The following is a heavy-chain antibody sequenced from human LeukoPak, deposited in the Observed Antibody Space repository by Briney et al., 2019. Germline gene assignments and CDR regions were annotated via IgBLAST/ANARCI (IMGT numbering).Heavy chain of an antibody. CDR3: ARDLITMVRGVSSAFDI. CDR1: GGSISSYY. Sequence: SETLSLTCTVSGGSISSYYWSWIRQPAGKGLEWIGRIYTSGSTNYNPSLKSRVTMSVDTSKNQFSLKLSSVTAADTAVYYCARDLITMVRGVSSAFDIWGQGTMATVSS. J-gene: IGHJ3*02. V-gene: IGHV4-4*07. D-gene: IGHD3-10*01. CDR2: IYTSGST.